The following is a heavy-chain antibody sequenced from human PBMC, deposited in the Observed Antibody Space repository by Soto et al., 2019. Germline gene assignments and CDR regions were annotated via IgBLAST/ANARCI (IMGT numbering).Heavy chain of an antibody. CDR2: VNHSGEA. CDR3: TRDERFPRYWFDP. J-gene: IGHJ5*02. CDR1: GGSFRNYY. V-gene: IGHV4-34*01. D-gene: IGHD3-10*01. Sequence: SETLSLTCGVYGGSFRNYYWIWVRQPPGKGLEWIGEVNHSGEATYNPSLQSRITISLDTSNNQFSLKMTSVTAADTAMYFCTRDERFPRYWFDPWGQGTQVTVSS.